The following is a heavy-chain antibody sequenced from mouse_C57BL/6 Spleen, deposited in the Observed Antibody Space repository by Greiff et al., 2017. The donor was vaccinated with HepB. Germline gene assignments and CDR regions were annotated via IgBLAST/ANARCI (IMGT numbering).Heavy chain of an antibody. J-gene: IGHJ4*01. CDR2: ISSGGDYI. CDR3: TRALLIYAMDY. V-gene: IGHV5-9-1*02. Sequence: EVNLVESGEGLVKPGGSLKLSCAASGFTFSSYAMSWVRQTPEKRLEWVAYISSGGDYIYYADTVKGRFTISRDNARNTLYLQMSSLKSEDTAMYYCTRALLIYAMDYWGQGTSVTVSS. CDR1: GFTFSSYA.